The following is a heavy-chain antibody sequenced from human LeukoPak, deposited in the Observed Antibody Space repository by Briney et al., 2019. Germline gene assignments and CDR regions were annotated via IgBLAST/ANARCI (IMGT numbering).Heavy chain of an antibody. Sequence: AGGSLRLSCAASGFTFDDYAMHWVRQAPGKGLEWVSGINWNSGSKHYADSVKGRFTISRDNAKNSLYLQMNSLRAEDTALYYCAKDFSSGYYYFDSWGQGTLVTVSS. D-gene: IGHD3-22*01. CDR1: GFTFDDYA. CDR3: AKDFSSGYYYFDS. V-gene: IGHV3-9*01. CDR2: INWNSGSK. J-gene: IGHJ4*02.